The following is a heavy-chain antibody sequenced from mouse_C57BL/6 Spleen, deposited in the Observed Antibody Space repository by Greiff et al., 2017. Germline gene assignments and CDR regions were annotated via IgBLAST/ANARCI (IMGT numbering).Heavy chain of an antibody. CDR1: GFTFSSYG. V-gene: IGHV5-6*02. D-gene: IGHD1-1*01. CDR2: ISSGGSYT. J-gene: IGHJ2*01. Sequence: DVKLVESGGDLVKPGGSLKLSCAASGFTFSSYGMSWVRQTPDKRLEWVATISSGGSYTYYPDSVKGRFTISRDNAKNTLYLQMSSLKSEDTAMYYCARRHYYYGSSYEDGYFDYWGQGTTLTVSS. CDR3: ARRHYYYGSSYEDGYFDY.